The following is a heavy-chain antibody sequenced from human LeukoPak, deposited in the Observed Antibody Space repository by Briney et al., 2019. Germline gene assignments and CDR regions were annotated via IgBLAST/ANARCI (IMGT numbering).Heavy chain of an antibody. CDR2: TSTVGTKK. CDR3: SGKGVAGTWDRWFDP. V-gene: IGHV3-30*03. Sequence: PRESLRLSCAASGFTFSSYAMHWVRQAPGKGLEWVAVTSTVGTKKFYADSVNGRLTISRDNTKNTLFLQMNSLRAEDTAVYYCSGKGVAGTWDRWFDPWGQGTLVAV. J-gene: IGHJ5*02. D-gene: IGHD2-15*01. CDR1: GFTFSSYA.